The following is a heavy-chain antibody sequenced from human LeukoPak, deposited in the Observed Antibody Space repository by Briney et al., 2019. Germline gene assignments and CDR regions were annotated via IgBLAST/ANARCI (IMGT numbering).Heavy chain of an antibody. Sequence: GGSLRLSCAASGFTVSSNYMSWVRQAPGKGLEWVSVIYSGGSTYYADSVKGRFTISRDNSKNTLYLQTNSLRAEDTAVYYCARVRWSVQAYDYWGQGTLVTVSS. CDR2: IYSGGST. V-gene: IGHV3-53*01. J-gene: IGHJ4*02. CDR1: GFTVSSNY. CDR3: ARVRWSVQAYDY. D-gene: IGHD6-13*01.